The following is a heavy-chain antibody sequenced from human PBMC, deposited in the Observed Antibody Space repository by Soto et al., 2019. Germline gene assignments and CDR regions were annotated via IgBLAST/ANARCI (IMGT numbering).Heavy chain of an antibody. V-gene: IGHV1-18*01. D-gene: IGHD1-26*01. J-gene: IGHJ4*02. CDR3: ARDQVGATGDY. CDR2: ISAYNGNR. CDR1: GYTFTSYG. Sequence: ASVKVSCKASGYTFTSYGISWVRQAPGQGLEWMGWISAYNGNRNYAQKVQGRVTMATDTSTNTAYMELRSLRSDDTAVYYCARDQVGATGDYWGQGTLVTVSS.